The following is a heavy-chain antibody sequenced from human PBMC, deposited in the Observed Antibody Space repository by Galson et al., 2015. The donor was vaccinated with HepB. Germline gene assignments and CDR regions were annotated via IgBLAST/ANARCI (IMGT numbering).Heavy chain of an antibody. CDR1: GFTFSSYA. CDR3: AKDQGAVAGTHYYWYFDL. CDR2: ISGSGGST. D-gene: IGHD6-19*01. V-gene: IGHV3-23*01. Sequence: SLRLSCAASGFTFSSYAMSWVRQAPGKGLEWVSAISGSGGSTYYADSVKGRFTISRDNSKNTLYLQMNSLRAEDTAVYYCAKDQGAVAGTHYYWYFDLWGRGTLVTVSS. J-gene: IGHJ2*01.